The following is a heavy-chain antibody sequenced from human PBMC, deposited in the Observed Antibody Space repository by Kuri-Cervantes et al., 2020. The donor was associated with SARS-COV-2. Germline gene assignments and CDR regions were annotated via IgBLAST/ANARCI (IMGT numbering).Heavy chain of an antibody. J-gene: IGHJ4*02. Sequence: GESLKISCAASGFTFSSYAMSWVRQAPGKGLEWVSAISGRGGSTYYADSVKGRFTISRDNSKNTLYLQMNSLRAEDTAVYYCAKHAMVRGVIITKAGGTDYWGQGTLVTVSS. D-gene: IGHD3-10*01. CDR1: GFTFSSYA. CDR2: ISGRGGST. V-gene: IGHV3-23*01. CDR3: AKHAMVRGVIITKAGGTDY.